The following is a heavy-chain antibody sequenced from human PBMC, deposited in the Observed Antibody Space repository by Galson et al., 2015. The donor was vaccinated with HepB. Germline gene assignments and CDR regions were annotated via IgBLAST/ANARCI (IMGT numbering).Heavy chain of an antibody. CDR1: GFTFSDYY. CDR3: AKERVVPALHGMDV. CDR2: ISSSGSTI. D-gene: IGHD2-2*01. Sequence: SLRLSCAASGFTFSDYYMSWIRQAPGKGLEWVSYISSSGSTIYYADSVKGRFTISRDNAKNSLYLQMNSLRAEDTAVYYCAKERVVPALHGMDVWGQGTTVTVSS. V-gene: IGHV3-11*04. J-gene: IGHJ6*02.